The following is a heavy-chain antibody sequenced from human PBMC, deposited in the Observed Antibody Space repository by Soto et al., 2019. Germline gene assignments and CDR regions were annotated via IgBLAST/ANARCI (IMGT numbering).Heavy chain of an antibody. V-gene: IGHV4-4*02. CDR1: GGSISNNNW. D-gene: IGHD2-8*02. CDR3: AREREGCTGDCYPYFDL. CDR2: IYHSGST. J-gene: IGHJ4*02. Sequence: SETLSLTCAVSGGSISNNNWWSWVRQPPGKGLEWIGEIYHSGSTNYNPSLKSRVTISVDKSKNQFSLKLSSVTAADTAVFYCAREREGCTGDCYPYFDLWGKGHMVTVSS.